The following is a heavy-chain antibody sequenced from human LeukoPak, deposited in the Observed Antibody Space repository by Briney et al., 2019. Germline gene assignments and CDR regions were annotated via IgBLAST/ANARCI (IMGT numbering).Heavy chain of an antibody. D-gene: IGHD3-22*01. CDR3: ARAEYYYDSSGYYRLDAFDI. CDR1: GFTFSDYY. CDR2: ISSSGSTI. Sequence: GGSLRLSCAASGFTFSDYYMSWIRQAPGKGPEWGSYISSSGSTIYYADSVKGRFTISRDNAKNSLYLQMNSLRAEDTAVYYCARAEYYYDSSGYYRLDAFDIWGQGTMVTVSS. J-gene: IGHJ3*02. V-gene: IGHV3-11*01.